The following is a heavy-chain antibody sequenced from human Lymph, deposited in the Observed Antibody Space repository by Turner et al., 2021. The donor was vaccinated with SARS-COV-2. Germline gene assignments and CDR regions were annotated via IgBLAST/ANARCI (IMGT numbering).Heavy chain of an antibody. CDR2: IIPIVGTA. CDR1: GGTFSSYA. V-gene: IGHV1-69*01. Sequence: QVQLVQSGAEVKKPGSPVKVSCNASGGTFSSYAISWVRQAPGQGLEWMGEIIPIVGTANYAQKFQGRVTITADASTSTAHMELSSLRSEDTAVYYCARGSRDCSSTSCYPFFDYWGQGTLVTVSS. D-gene: IGHD2-2*01. J-gene: IGHJ4*02. CDR3: ARGSRDCSSTSCYPFFDY.